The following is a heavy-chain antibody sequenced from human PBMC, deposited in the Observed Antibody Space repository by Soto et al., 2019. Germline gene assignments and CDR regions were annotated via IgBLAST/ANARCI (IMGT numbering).Heavy chain of an antibody. CDR1: GFTLGRYG. Sequence: GSLLTSCTASGFTLGRYGMSWVRQAPGKGLEWVSAVSPNGQGIYYADSVRGRFTISRDFSKNTVFLHMDSLRAEDTAVYYCAKDRDYPRDYFHCWGQGTLVTVSS. D-gene: IGHD3-10*01. CDR2: VSPNGQGI. J-gene: IGHJ4*02. CDR3: AKDRDYPRDYFHC. V-gene: IGHV3-23*01.